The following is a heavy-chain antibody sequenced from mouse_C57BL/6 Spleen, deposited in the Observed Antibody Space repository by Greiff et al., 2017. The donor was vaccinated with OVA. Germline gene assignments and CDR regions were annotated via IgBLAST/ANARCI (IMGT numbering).Heavy chain of an antibody. V-gene: IGHV2-5*01. Sequence: QVRLKQSGPGLVQPSQSLSITCTVSGFSLTSYGVHWVRPSPGKGLEWLGVIWRGGSTDYNAAFMSRLSITKDNSKSQVFFKMNSLQADDTAIYYCAKKMGGNYLYYAMDYWGQGTSVTVSS. D-gene: IGHD2-1*01. J-gene: IGHJ4*01. CDR2: IWRGGST. CDR1: GFSLTSYG. CDR3: AKKMGGNYLYYAMDY.